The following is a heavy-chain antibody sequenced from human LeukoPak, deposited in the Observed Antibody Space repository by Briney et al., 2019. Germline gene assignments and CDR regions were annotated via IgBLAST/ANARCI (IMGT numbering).Heavy chain of an antibody. CDR3: AKDQRSSGWYKGY. J-gene: IGHJ4*02. Sequence: GGSLRLSCAASGFTFSSYAMSWVRQAPGKGLEWVSGISGSGGSTYYADSVKGRFTISRDNSKNTLYLQMNSLRAEDTAVYYCAKDQRSSGWYKGYWGQGTLVTVSS. CDR1: GFTFSSYA. D-gene: IGHD6-19*01. V-gene: IGHV3-23*01. CDR2: ISGSGGST.